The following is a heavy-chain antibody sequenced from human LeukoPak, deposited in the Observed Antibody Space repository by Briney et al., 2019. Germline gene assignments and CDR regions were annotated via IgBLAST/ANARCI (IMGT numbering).Heavy chain of an antibody. CDR2: IYYSGST. Sequence: SETLSLTCTVSGGSISSSSYYWGWIRQPPGKGLEWIGSIYYSGSTYYNPSLKSRVTISVDTSKNQFSLKLSSVTAADTAVYYCARFTGAYLGYFDYWGQGTLVTVSS. CDR1: GGSISSSSYY. CDR3: ARFTGAYLGYFDY. V-gene: IGHV4-39*01. D-gene: IGHD7-27*01. J-gene: IGHJ4*02.